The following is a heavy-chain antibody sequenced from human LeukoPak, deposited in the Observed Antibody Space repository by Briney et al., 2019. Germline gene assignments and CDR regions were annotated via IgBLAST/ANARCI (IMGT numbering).Heavy chain of an antibody. CDR2: ISGSGDIT. CDR3: AARPGDLAVPFDY. Sequence: RGSLRLSCGASGFTFGTHAMTWVRQAPGKGLEYVSLISGSGDITYYAHSLKDRFTISRDNSKNTLYLQMHSLRAEDTAVYYCAARPGDLAVPFDYWGQGTLVTVSS. V-gene: IGHV3-23*01. D-gene: IGHD3-10*01. J-gene: IGHJ4*02. CDR1: GFTFGTHA.